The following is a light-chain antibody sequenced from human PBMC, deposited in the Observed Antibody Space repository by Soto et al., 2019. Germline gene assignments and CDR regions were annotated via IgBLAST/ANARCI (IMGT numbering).Light chain of an antibody. CDR3: QQYNSYSPWT. V-gene: IGKV1-5*01. CDR2: DAS. CDR1: QSISSW. J-gene: IGKJ1*01. Sequence: DIQMTQSPSPLSASVGARVTITCRSSQSISSWLAWYQQKPGKAPKLLIYDASSLESGVPSRFSGSGSGTEFTLTISSLQPDDFATYYCQQYNSYSPWTFGQGTKVDIK.